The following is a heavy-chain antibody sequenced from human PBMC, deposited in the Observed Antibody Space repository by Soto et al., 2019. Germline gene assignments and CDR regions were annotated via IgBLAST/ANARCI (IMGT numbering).Heavy chain of an antibody. J-gene: IGHJ2*01. Sequence: ASVKVSCKASPYTFTDYYIHWVRQAPGQGLEWVGWINPDSGGTNLAQRFQGRVTMTSDTSINTAYMELSSLRSDDTAVYYCAIRTGQLAIISEFDGDWFFEVWGRGTLVTVSS. V-gene: IGHV1-2*02. CDR3: AIRTGQLAIISEFDGDWFFEV. CDR1: PYTFTDYY. D-gene: IGHD2-2*01. CDR2: INPDSGGT.